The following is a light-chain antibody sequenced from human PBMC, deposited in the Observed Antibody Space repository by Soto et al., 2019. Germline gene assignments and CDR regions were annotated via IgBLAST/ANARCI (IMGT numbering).Light chain of an antibody. Sequence: DIQMTQSPATLSASVGDRVTITCRASQRITNWLAWYQQKPGKAPKLLINVASTLQGGVPSRLSGSGYGTDLTITISSMKNEDVETYYCQHYDNLTPTFGGGTKVDIK. J-gene: IGKJ4*01. CDR2: VAS. CDR3: QHYDNLTPT. CDR1: QRITNW. V-gene: IGKV1-5*01.